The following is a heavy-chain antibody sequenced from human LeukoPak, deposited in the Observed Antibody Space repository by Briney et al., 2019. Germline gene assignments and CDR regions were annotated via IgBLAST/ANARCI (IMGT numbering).Heavy chain of an antibody. D-gene: IGHD2-15*01. CDR3: ARDLGGYPFFMDV. J-gene: IGHJ6*03. CDR2: VDQTGSP. Sequence: SETLSLTCSVSGGSLRSDRHNWAWVRQSADKGLEHIGSVDQTGSPYYNPPLKSRVTISVDTSNKQFSLNLTCVTAADTAVYYCARDLGGYPFFMDVWGKGITVTVSS. CDR1: GGSLRSDRHN. V-gene: IGHV4-39*07.